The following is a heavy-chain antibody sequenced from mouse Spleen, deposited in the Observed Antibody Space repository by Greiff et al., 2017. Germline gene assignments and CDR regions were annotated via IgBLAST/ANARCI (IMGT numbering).Heavy chain of an antibody. Sequence: EVKLMESGGGLVKPGGSLKLSCAASGFTFSSYAMSWVRQTPEKRLEWVATISSGGSYTYYPDSVKGRFTISRDNAKNTLYLQMSSLRSEDTAMYYCARRYYDYDEAMDYWGQGTSVTVSS. V-gene: IGHV5-9-1*01. J-gene: IGHJ4*01. CDR2: ISSGGSYT. CDR1: GFTFSSYA. CDR3: ARRYYDYDEAMDY. D-gene: IGHD2-4*01.